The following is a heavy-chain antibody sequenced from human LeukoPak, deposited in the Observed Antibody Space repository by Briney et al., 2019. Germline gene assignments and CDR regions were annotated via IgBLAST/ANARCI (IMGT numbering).Heavy chain of an antibody. CDR2: MNPNRGNT. V-gene: IGHV1-8*01. CDR1: GYTFTSYD. J-gene: IGHJ6*02. CDR3: ARGGSYYGSGSYSSHGMDV. D-gene: IGHD3-10*01. Sequence: ASVKVSCTASGYTFTSYDINWVRQTTRQGLEWMGWMNPNRGNTGYAQKIQGRVTMTRNTSISTAYMELSRLRSEDTAVYYCARGGSYYGSGSYSSHGMDVWGQGTTVTVSS.